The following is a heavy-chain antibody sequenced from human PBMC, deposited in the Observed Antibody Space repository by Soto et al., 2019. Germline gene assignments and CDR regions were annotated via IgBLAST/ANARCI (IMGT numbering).Heavy chain of an antibody. V-gene: IGHV3-7*04. J-gene: IGHJ4*02. CDR1: GFTFRRDW. D-gene: IGHD1-26*01. Sequence: EEQLVESGGGLVQPGGSLRLSCAVSGFTFRRDWMNWVRQVPGKGLEWVAHTNQDGSEKYYVDSVKGRFTIFRDNAKNSLYLQMNSLRAEDTAVYYCSGGVGDAVWGQGTLVTVSS. CDR2: TNQDGSEK. CDR3: SGGVGDAV.